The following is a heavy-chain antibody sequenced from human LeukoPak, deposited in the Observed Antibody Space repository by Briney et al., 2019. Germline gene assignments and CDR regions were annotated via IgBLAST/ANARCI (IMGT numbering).Heavy chain of an antibody. Sequence: PSETLSLTCIVSGASNNSFYWSWLRQPPGKGLEWIGYTHPSGNGNYSPSLKSRVTISVDTSKNQFSLKLSSVTAADTAVYYCARVGGYCTNGVCYNWFDPWGQGTLVTVSS. D-gene: IGHD2-8*01. V-gene: IGHV4-4*09. CDR3: ARVGGYCTNGVCYNWFDP. CDR2: THPSGNG. CDR1: GASNNSFY. J-gene: IGHJ5*02.